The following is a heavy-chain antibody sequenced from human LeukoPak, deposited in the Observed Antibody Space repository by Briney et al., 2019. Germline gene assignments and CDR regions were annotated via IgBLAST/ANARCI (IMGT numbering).Heavy chain of an antibody. CDR1: GDSITSNDW. Sequence: PSETLSLTCVVSGDSITSNDWWSWVRQPPGKGLEWIGYIYYSGSTNYNPSLKSRVTISVDTSKNQFSLKLSSVTAADTAVYYCARSFGVVTWFDPWGQGTLVTVSS. J-gene: IGHJ5*02. D-gene: IGHD3-3*01. CDR3: ARSFGVVTWFDP. CDR2: IYYSGST. V-gene: IGHV4-4*02.